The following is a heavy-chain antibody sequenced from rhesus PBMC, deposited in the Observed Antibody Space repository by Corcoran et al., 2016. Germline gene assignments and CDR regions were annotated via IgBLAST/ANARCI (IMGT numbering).Heavy chain of an antibody. CDR3: ASLGRNDAFDF. CDR2: INGNGDRT. Sequence: VQLQESGPGLVKPSETLSLTCPVAGASISSYWWTWFRQSPGKGLEWIGEINGNGDRTHYNPSLNSRVTISRDASKSQFSLNLNSVTAADTAVYYCASLGRNDAFDFWGQGLRVTVSS. J-gene: IGHJ3*01. D-gene: IGHD1-44*02. CDR1: GASISSYW. V-gene: IGHV4-80*01.